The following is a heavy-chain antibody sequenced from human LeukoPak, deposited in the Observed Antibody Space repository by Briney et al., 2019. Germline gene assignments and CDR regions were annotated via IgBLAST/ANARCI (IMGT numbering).Heavy chain of an antibody. CDR3: ARTTMRAAAGTGFDY. Sequence: GESLKISCKASGYSFTNYWIAWVRQMPGKGLEWMGIIYPGDSETRYSPSFQGQVTISADKSISTAYLQWSSLKASDTAMYYCARTTMRAAAGTGFDYWGQGTLVTVSS. CDR1: GYSFTNYW. V-gene: IGHV5-51*01. CDR2: IYPGDSET. D-gene: IGHD6-13*01. J-gene: IGHJ4*02.